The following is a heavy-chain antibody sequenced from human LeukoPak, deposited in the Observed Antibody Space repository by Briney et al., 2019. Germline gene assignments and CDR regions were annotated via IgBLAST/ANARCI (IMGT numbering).Heavy chain of an antibody. CDR3: ARPTTVTTISADAFDI. CDR1: GFTFSSYV. J-gene: IGHJ3*02. CDR2: ISSGGTYK. Sequence: GGSLRLSCAAAGFTFSSYVMNWVRQAPGKGLEWVSSISSGGTYKYYADSVKGRFTISRDNAQNSLYLQMNSLRAEDSSVYYCARPTTVTTISADAFDIWGQGTMVTVSS. V-gene: IGHV3-21*01. D-gene: IGHD4-17*01.